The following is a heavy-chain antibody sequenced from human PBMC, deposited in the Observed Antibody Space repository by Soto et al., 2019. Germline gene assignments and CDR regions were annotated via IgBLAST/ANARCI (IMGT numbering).Heavy chain of an antibody. Sequence: PGGSLRLSCAASGFTFSSYGMHWVRQAPGKGLEWVAVISYDGSNKYYADSVKGRFTISRDNSKNTLYLQMNSLRAGDTAVYYCAKKRYGYDFWSGPSYYYGMDVWGQGTTVTVSS. D-gene: IGHD3-3*01. CDR3: AKKRYGYDFWSGPSYYYGMDV. CDR2: ISYDGSNK. J-gene: IGHJ6*02. CDR1: GFTFSSYG. V-gene: IGHV3-30*18.